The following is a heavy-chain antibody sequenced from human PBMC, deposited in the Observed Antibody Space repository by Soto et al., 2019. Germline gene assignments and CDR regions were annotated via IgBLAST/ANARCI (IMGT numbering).Heavy chain of an antibody. D-gene: IGHD2-15*01. J-gene: IGHJ3*02. CDR3: ARALVVDAFDI. CDR1: GVTFSSYA. CDR2: ISYDGSNK. Sequence: PGGSLRLSCAASGVTFSSYAMHWVRQAPGKGLEWVAVISYDGSNKYYADSVKGRFTISRDNSRNTLYLQMNSLRAEDTAVYYCARALVVDAFDIWGQGTMVTVSS. V-gene: IGHV3-30-3*01.